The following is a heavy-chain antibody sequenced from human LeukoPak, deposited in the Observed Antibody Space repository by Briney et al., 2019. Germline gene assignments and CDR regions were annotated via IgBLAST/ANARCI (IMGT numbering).Heavy chain of an antibody. CDR2: ISGNYGST. CDR1: GFTFSSNA. Sequence: GGSLRLSCAASGFTFSSNAMSWVRQAPGKGLEWVSTISGNYGSTYYADSVKGRFTVSRDNFKNTVFLRMNSLRAEDTAVYYCAKVVLLLTASDAFDFWGQGTKVTVSS. V-gene: IGHV3-23*01. J-gene: IGHJ3*01. D-gene: IGHD2-21*02. CDR3: AKVVLLLTASDAFDF.